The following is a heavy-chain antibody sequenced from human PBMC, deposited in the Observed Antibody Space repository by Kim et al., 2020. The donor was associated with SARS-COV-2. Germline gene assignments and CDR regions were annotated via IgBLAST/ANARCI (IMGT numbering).Heavy chain of an antibody. J-gene: IGHJ6*02. Sequence: GGSLRLSCAASGFAFSTYDMHWVRQVLGKGLEWVSGIDTNGETYYPGSVKGRFTVSREDAKNSLFLQINDLRPGDTAVYYCARGLLGEYFGLDVWGQGTT. D-gene: IGHD3-10*01. CDR1: GFAFSTYD. CDR2: IDTNGET. CDR3: ARGLLGEYFGLDV. V-gene: IGHV3-13*01.